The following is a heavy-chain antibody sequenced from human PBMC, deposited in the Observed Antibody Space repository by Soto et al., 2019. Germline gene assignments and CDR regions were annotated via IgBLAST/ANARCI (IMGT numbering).Heavy chain of an antibody. CDR3: AHRSRGGYPDY. D-gene: IGHD5-12*01. CDR2: IFWDDDK. CDR1: GFSLSTSGVG. Sequence: QITLKESGPTLVKPTQTLTLTCTFSGFSLSTSGVGVGWIRQPPGKPLEWLALIFWDDDKRYSPSLKNRLTISKDSSKTLVVLTMTNIDPVDTATYYCAHRSRGGYPDYWGQGTLVTVSS. V-gene: IGHV2-5*02. J-gene: IGHJ4*02.